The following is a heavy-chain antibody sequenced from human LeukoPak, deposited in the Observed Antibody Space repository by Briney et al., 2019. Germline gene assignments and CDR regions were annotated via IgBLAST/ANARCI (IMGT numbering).Heavy chain of an antibody. CDR1: GYTVTSSK. V-gene: IGHV1-18*01. CDR3: AKVKVAYYYDNSGHSPFDS. D-gene: IGHD3-22*01. Sequence: ASVKVSCKASGYTVTSSKINWVRQAPGQGLEWMGWISAYNGETNYAHKLHGRVTMTTDTSTSTAYMELRSLRSDDTAVYYCAKVKVAYYYDNSGHSPFDSWGQGTLVTVSS. CDR2: ISAYNGET. J-gene: IGHJ4*02.